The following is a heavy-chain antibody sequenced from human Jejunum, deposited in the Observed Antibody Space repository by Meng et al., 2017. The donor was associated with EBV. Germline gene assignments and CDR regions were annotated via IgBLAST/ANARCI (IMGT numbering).Heavy chain of an antibody. CDR3: ASPPGGGTGGY. D-gene: IGHD2-8*02. V-gene: IGHV3-11*01. CDR1: GFTFSDYS. Sequence: VQLVGSGGGLGKPGGSLRTSCDVSGFTFSDYSMGWMRQAPGKGLEWVSYISSGGTTIYYADSVKGRFTISRDNGKNSLYLEMNSLRADDTAMYYCASPPGGGTGGYWGQGTLVTVSS. CDR2: ISSGGTTI. J-gene: IGHJ4*02.